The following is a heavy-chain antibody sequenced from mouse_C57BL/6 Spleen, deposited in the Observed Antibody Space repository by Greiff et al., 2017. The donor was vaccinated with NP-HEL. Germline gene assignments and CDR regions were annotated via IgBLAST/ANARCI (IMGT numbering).Heavy chain of an antibody. CDR3: AREANWDAMDY. V-gene: IGHV5-4*01. CDR1: GFTFSSYA. Sequence: EVHLVESGGGLVKPGGSLKLSCAASGFTFSSYAMSWVRQTPEKRLEWVATISDGGSYTYYPDNVKGRFTISRDNAKNNLYLQMSHLKSEDTAMYYCAREANWDAMDYWGQGTSVTVSS. CDR2: ISDGGSYT. D-gene: IGHD4-1*02. J-gene: IGHJ4*01.